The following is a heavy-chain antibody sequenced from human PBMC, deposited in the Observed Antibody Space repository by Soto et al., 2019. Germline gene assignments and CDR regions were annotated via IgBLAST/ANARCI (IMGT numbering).Heavy chain of an antibody. CDR2: IDPSDSYT. Sequence: GESLKISCKGSGYSFTCYWLSWVRQMPGKGLAWMGRIDPSDSYTNYSPSFQGHVTISADKSISTAYLQWSSLKASDTAMYYCARLDNGYYYYGMDVWGQGTTVTVSS. J-gene: IGHJ6*02. CDR1: GYSFTCYW. D-gene: IGHD2-8*01. V-gene: IGHV5-10-1*01. CDR3: ARLDNGYYYYGMDV.